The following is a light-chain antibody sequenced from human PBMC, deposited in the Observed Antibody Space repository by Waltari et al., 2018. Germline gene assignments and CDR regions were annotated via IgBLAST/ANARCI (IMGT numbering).Light chain of an antibody. J-gene: IGLJ3*02. Sequence: QSALTQPASVSGSPGQSITISCTGTSSDVGGYSYVSWYQQQPDKAPKLLIYDVSNRALGVSNRFPGSKSGNTASLTISGLQAEDESDYYCSSFTSKSTWVFGGGTKLTVL. CDR1: SSDVGGYSY. CDR2: DVS. CDR3: SSFTSKSTWV. V-gene: IGLV2-14*03.